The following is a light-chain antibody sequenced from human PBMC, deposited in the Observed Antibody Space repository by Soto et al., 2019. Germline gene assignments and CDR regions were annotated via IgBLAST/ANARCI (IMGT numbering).Light chain of an antibody. J-gene: IGLJ3*02. CDR1: YSNIGSNF. CDR2: SIN. CDR3: SSWDDSLDGPV. Sequence: QSVLTQPPSASATPGQTVTISCSGRYSNIGSNFVSWYQRLPGTAPKLLIYSINQRPSGVPDRFSGSKSGTSASLTISGLQSEDEADHFCSSWDDSLDGPVFGGGTKVTVL. V-gene: IGLV1-44*01.